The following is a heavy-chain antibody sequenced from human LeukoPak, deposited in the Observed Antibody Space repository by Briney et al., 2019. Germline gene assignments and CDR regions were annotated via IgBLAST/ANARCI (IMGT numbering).Heavy chain of an antibody. CDR1: GFTFSSYG. CDR2: ISYDGSNK. J-gene: IGHJ4*02. V-gene: IGHV3-30*03. Sequence: GGSLRLSCAASGFTFSSYGMHWVRQAPGKGLEWVAVISYDGSNKYYADSVKGRFTISRDNSKNTLYLQMNSLRAEDTAVYYCASGLDYWGQGTPVTVSS. CDR3: ASGLDY. D-gene: IGHD1-14*01.